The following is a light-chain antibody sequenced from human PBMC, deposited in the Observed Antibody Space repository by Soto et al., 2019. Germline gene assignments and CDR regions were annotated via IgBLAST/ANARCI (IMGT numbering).Light chain of an antibody. V-gene: IGKV1-39*01. CDR1: QSISSY. J-gene: IGKJ1*01. CDR3: QQSYSTWT. CDR2: TAS. Sequence: DIQMTQSPSSLSASVGDRFTITCRASQSISSYLNWYQQKPGKAPKLLIYTASSLQSGVPSRFSGSGSGTDFTLTISSLQPEDFATYYCQQSYSTWTFGQGTKVE.